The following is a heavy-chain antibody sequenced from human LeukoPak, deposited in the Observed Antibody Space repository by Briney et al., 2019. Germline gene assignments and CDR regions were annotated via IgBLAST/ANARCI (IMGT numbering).Heavy chain of an antibody. D-gene: IGHD2-15*01. CDR2: ISTRGSTI. CDR1: GFTFSDSY. J-gene: IGHJ1*01. V-gene: IGHV3-11*01. Sequence: PGGSLRLSCAASGFTFSDSYMSWIRQAPGKGLEWISYISTRGSTIYYADSVKGRFTISRDNAKNSLYLQMNSLRVEDTAVYYCARALEKVLPQYWGQGTQVTVSS. CDR3: ARALEKVLPQY.